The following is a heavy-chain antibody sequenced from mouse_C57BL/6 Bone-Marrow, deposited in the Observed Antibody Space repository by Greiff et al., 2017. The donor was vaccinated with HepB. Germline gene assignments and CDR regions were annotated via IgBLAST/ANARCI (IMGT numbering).Heavy chain of an antibody. CDR3: TGDFAY. CDR1: GYTFTDYE. V-gene: IGHV1-15*01. CDR2: IDPETGGT. Sequence: VQLQQSGAELVRPGASVTLSCKASGYTFTDYEMHWVKQTPVHGLEWIGAIDPETGGTAYNQKFMGKAILTADKSSSTAYMELRSLTSEDSAVYYCTGDFAYWGQGTLVTVSA. J-gene: IGHJ3*01.